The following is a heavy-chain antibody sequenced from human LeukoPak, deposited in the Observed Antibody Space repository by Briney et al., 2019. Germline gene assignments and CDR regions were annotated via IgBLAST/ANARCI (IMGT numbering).Heavy chain of an antibody. J-gene: IGHJ5*02. CDR2: MNPNSGNT. V-gene: IGHV1-18*01. CDR3: ARAIYYYNSGSYPQRGWFDP. Sequence: ASVKVSCKASGYTFTSYDINWVRQATGQGLEWMGWMNPNSGNTNYAQKLQGRVTMTTDTSTSTAYMELRSLRSDDTAVYYCARAIYYYNSGSYPQRGWFDPWGQGTLVTVSS. CDR1: GYTFTSYD. D-gene: IGHD3-10*01.